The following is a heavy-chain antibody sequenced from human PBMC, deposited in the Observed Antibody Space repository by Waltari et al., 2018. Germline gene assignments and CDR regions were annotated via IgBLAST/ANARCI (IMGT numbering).Heavy chain of an antibody. CDR2: IYYSGST. D-gene: IGHD3-16*01. CDR1: GGSISSYY. Sequence: QVQLQESGTGLVKPSETLSLTCTVSGGSISSYYWSWIRQPPGKGLEWIGYIYYSGSTNYNPSLKSRVTISVDTSKNQFSLKLSSVTAADTAVYYCAGGGAFDIWGQGTMVTVSS. CDR3: AGGGAFDI. J-gene: IGHJ3*02. V-gene: IGHV4-59*01.